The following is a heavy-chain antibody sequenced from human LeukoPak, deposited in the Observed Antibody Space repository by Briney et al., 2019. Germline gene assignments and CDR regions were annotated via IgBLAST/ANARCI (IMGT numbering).Heavy chain of an antibody. CDR3: ARGSEMATISYFDY. CDR1: GYTFTGYY. J-gene: IGHJ4*02. Sequence: ASVKVSCKASGYTFTGYYMHWVRQAPGQGLEWMGGIIPIFGTANYAQKFQGRVTITADESTSTAYMELSSLRSEDTAVYYCARGSEMATISYFDYWGQGTLVTVSS. CDR2: IIPIFGTA. D-gene: IGHD5-24*01. V-gene: IGHV1-69*13.